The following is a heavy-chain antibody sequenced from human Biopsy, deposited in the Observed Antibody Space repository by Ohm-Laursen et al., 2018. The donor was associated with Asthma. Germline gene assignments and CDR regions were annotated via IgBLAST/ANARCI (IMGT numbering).Heavy chain of an antibody. D-gene: IGHD3-3*01. J-gene: IGHJ2*01. Sequence: TLSLTCAVSGDSISSNSWWTWVRQSPGRGLEWIGEIYYSGSTNYHPSLKGRVTISVAKSKNQFSLRLTSVTAADTAVYYCARAIGAGDWYFDVWGRGTLVTVSS. CDR3: ARAIGAGDWYFDV. V-gene: IGHV4-4*02. CDR1: GDSISSNSW. CDR2: IYYSGST.